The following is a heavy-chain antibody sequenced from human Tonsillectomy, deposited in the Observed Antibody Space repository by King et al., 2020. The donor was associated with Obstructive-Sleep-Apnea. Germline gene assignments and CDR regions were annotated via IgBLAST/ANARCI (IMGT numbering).Heavy chain of an antibody. CDR2: LYFTGST. Sequence: VQLVESGGGLVQPGGSLRLSCAASGFAVSNNYISWVRQAAGKGLEWVSVLYFTGSTYYADSVKGRFTISRHDSKNTVYLQMNSLRVEDTAVYYCARVRDPATASSYFHQWGQGTLVIVSS. V-gene: IGHV3-53*04. D-gene: IGHD2-21*02. CDR3: ARVRDPATASSYFHQ. J-gene: IGHJ1*01. CDR1: GFAVSNNY.